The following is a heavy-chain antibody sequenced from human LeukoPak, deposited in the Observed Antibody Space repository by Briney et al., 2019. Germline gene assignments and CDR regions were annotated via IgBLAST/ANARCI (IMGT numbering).Heavy chain of an antibody. Sequence: GASVKVSCKASGYTFARHYMHWVRQAPGQGLEWMGIINPSGGSTNYAQKFQGRVTMTRDTSTSTVYMELSSLRSEDTAVYYRASWGGEAKNGLWSGPFDYWGQGTLVTVSS. V-gene: IGHV1-46*01. CDR1: GYTFARHY. CDR2: INPSGGST. J-gene: IGHJ4*02. CDR3: ASWGGEAKNGLWSGPFDY. D-gene: IGHD3-3*01.